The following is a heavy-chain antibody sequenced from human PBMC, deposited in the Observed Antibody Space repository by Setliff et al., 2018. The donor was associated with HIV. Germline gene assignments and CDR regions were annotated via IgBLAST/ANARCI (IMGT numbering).Heavy chain of an antibody. CDR2: INAGNGNT. CDR1: GYTFTNYA. Sequence: GASVKVSCKASGYTFTNYAMHWVRQAPEQRLEWMGWINAGNGNTKYSQTFQGRVTITADESTNTAYMELSSLRSEDTAVYYCASSGTYGYTRLDYWGQGTLVTVSS. J-gene: IGHJ4*02. V-gene: IGHV1-3*01. CDR3: ASSGTYGYTRLDY. D-gene: IGHD5-18*01.